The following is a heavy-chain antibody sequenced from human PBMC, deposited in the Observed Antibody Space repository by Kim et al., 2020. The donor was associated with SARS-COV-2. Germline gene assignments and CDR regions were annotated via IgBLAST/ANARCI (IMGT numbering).Heavy chain of an antibody. Sequence: GGSLRLSCATSGFTFSSYGMHWVRQAPGKGLEWVAVISYDGSNKYYADSVKGRFTISRDNSKNTLYLQMNSLRAEDTAVYYCAKDKEGGMAPGYWGQGT. CDR1: GFTFSSYG. J-gene: IGHJ4*02. V-gene: IGHV3-30*18. D-gene: IGHD3-16*01. CDR2: ISYDGSNK. CDR3: AKDKEGGMAPGY.